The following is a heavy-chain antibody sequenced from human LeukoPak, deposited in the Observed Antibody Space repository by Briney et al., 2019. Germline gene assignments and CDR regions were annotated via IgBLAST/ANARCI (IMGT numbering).Heavy chain of an antibody. Sequence: PGGSLRLSCAASGFTFSSYSMNWVRQAPGKGLEWVSSISSSSSYIYYADSVKGRFTISRDNAKNSLHLQMNSLRAEDTAVYYCATSIAARVGAFDIWGQGTMVTVSS. CDR1: GFTFSSYS. CDR3: ATSIAARVGAFDI. J-gene: IGHJ3*02. CDR2: ISSSSSYI. V-gene: IGHV3-21*01. D-gene: IGHD6-6*01.